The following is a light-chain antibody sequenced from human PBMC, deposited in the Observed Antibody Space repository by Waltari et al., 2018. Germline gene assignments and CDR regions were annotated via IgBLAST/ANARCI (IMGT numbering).Light chain of an antibody. CDR1: ALTNKY. J-gene: IGLJ2*01. V-gene: IGLV3-10*01. CDR2: EDN. CDR3: YSTDRTGKQRV. Sequence: SYELTQPPSVSVSPGHTARITCPGDALTNKYGYWYQQKSGQAPVLVIYEDNKRRSGIPERFSGSSSGTMVTLTISGAQVEDEGDYYCYSTDRTGKQRVFGGGTKLTVL.